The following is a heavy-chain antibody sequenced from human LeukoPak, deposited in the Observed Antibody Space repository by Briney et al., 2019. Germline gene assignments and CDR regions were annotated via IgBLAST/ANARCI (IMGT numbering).Heavy chain of an antibody. D-gene: IGHD3-16*01. Sequence: GGSLRLSCVASGFTFDTYWMSWVRQAPGKGLDWVAHIKEDGTRKYYVDSVRGRFTISRDNAKNSLSLQMNSLRVEDTAVFYCVAWGSLVVWGQGTLVTVSS. CDR3: VAWGSLVV. CDR1: GFTFDTYW. J-gene: IGHJ4*02. CDR2: IKEDGTRK. V-gene: IGHV3-7*01.